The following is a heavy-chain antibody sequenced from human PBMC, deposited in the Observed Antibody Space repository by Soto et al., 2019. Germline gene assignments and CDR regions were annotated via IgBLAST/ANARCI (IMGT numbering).Heavy chain of an antibody. CDR2: IYSGGST. CDR3: AREMGSGSPGDYYSYGRAV. V-gene: IGHV3-66*01. D-gene: IGHD6-25*01. Sequence: EVQLVESGGGLVQPGGSLRLSCAASGFTVSSNYMSWVRQAPGKGLEWVSVIYSGGSTYYADSVKGRFTISRDNSXNXLXXQTNSLRAEYTAVYYCAREMGSGSPGDYYSYGRAVWCQGSTVTVSS. J-gene: IGHJ6*02. CDR1: GFTVSSNY.